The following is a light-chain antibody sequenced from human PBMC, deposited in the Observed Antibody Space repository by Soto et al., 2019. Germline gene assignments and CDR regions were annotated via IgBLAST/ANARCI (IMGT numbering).Light chain of an antibody. J-gene: IGLJ2*01. CDR3: NSYTRCSTVV. CDR1: SSDVGGYDY. V-gene: IGLV2-14*01. CDR2: EVT. Sequence: QSALTQPASVSGSPGQSITISCTGTSSDVGGYDYVSWYQQHPGKAPRLMIYEVTYRPSGVSNRFSGSKSGNTASLTISGLQAEDEADYYCNSYTRCSTVVFGGGTKLTVL.